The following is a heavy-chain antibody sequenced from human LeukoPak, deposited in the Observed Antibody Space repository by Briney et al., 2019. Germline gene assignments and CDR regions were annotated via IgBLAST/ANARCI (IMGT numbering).Heavy chain of an antibody. CDR3: ARGPPLFDP. CDR1: GFTFSDCD. Sequence: GGSLRLSCAASGFTFSDCDMNWVRQAPGKGLEWVSYISTSSTNIYYADSVKGRFTISRDNAKNSLYLQMNSLRAEDTAVYYCARGPPLFDPWGQGTLVTVSS. V-gene: IGHV3-48*01. CDR2: ISTSSTNI. J-gene: IGHJ5*02.